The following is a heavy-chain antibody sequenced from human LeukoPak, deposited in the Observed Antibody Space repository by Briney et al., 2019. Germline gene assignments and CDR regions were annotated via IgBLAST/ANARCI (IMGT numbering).Heavy chain of an antibody. CDR2: INPNSGGT. V-gene: IGHV1-2*06. D-gene: IGHD3-22*01. Sequence: ASVKVSCKASGYTFTGYYTHWVRQAPGQGLEWMGRINPNSGGTNYAQKFQGRVTMARDTSISTAYMELSRLRSDDTAAYYCAQEGSVVVIKGVIRYFDYWGQGTLVTVSS. CDR3: AQEGSVVVIKGVIRYFDY. CDR1: GYTFTGYY. J-gene: IGHJ4*02.